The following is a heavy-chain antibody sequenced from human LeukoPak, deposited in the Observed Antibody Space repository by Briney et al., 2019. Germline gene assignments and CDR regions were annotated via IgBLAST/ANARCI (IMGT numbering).Heavy chain of an antibody. CDR3: AKDQMGHIAAVDY. CDR2: ISYDGSNK. D-gene: IGHD6-13*01. CDR1: GFTFSSYG. Sequence: GGSLRLSCAASGFTFSSYGMHWVRQAPGKGLEWVAVISYDGSNKYYADSVKGRFTIFRDNSKNTLYLQMNSLRAEDTAVYYGAKDQMGHIAAVDYWGQGTLVTVSS. J-gene: IGHJ4*02. V-gene: IGHV3-30*18.